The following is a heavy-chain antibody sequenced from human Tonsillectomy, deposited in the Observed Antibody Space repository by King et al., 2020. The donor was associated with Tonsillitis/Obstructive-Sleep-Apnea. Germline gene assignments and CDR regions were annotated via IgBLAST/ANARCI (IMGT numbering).Heavy chain of an antibody. Sequence: QVQLVESGGGVVQPGRSLRLSCATSGFTFSSYAMHGVRQAPGKGLEWVAVISYDGINKYYADSVKGRFNISRDKSKNTLYLQMNSLRAEETAVNYCARDHGSAAAIDGAAFDIWGQGTMVTVSS. V-gene: IGHV3-30*01. J-gene: IGHJ3*02. CDR2: ISYDGINK. CDR1: GFTFSSYA. CDR3: ARDHGSAAAIDGAAFDI. D-gene: IGHD2-2*01.